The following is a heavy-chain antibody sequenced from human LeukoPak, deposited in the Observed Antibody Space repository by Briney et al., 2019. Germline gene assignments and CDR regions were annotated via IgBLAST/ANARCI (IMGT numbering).Heavy chain of an antibody. CDR3: AREVYSSSWYDY. D-gene: IGHD6-13*01. CDR1: GGSFSSSNW. Sequence: ETLSLTCAVSGGSFSSSNWWGSVRQPARKGLEWVGAIYHSGSTNYNPSLKSRVTISVDKSKNQFSLKLSSVTAADTAVYYCAREVYSSSWYDYWGQGTLVTVSS. J-gene: IGHJ4*02. V-gene: IGHV4-4*02. CDR2: IYHSGST.